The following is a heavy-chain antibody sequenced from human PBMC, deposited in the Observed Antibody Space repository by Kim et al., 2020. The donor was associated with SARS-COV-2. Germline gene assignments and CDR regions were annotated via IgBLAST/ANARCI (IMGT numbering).Heavy chain of an antibody. Sequence: SETLSLTCTVSGGSISSGGYYWSWIRQYPGKGLEWIGYIYYSGSTYYNPSLKSRVTISLDTSKNQFSLKLNSVTAADTAVYYCASSFLYGSGSYYNLNWFDPWSQGTLVTVSS. J-gene: IGHJ5*02. D-gene: IGHD3-10*01. CDR1: GGSISSGGYY. CDR3: ASSFLYGSGSYYNLNWFDP. CDR2: IYYSGST. V-gene: IGHV4-31*03.